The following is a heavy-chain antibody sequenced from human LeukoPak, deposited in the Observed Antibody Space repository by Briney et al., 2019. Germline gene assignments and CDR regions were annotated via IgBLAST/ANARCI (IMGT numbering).Heavy chain of an antibody. D-gene: IGHD6-13*01. CDR1: GFTVSSNY. Sequence: PGGSLRLSCAASGFTVSSNYISWVRQAPGRRLEWVSVIYSDGSTYYADSVKGRFTISRDNSKNTLYLQMNSLRAEDTAVYYCARDRYSSSGYVFDIWGQGTMVTVSS. CDR2: IYSDGST. CDR3: ARDRYSSSGYVFDI. V-gene: IGHV3-66*01. J-gene: IGHJ3*02.